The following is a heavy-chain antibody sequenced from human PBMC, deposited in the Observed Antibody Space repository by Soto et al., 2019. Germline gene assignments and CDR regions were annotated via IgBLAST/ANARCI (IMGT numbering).Heavy chain of an antibody. V-gene: IGHV1-3*01. CDR2: INAGNGNT. Sequence: GASVKVSCKASGYTFTSYAMHWVRQAPGQRLEWMGWINAGNGNTKFSQNSEGGVTITRDISASTAYRELSRLRSEDTVVFFFARDGWELSGVLSSNYFHYWGQETLVTVPS. J-gene: IGHJ4*02. CDR1: GYTFTSYA. D-gene: IGHD1-26*01. CDR3: ARDGWELSGVLSSNYFHY.